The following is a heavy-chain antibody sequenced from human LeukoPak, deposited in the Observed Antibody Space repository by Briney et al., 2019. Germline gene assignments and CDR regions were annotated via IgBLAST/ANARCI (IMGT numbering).Heavy chain of an antibody. CDR1: GYTFTSYS. CDR3: ARGMSGYTEDPFDI. J-gene: IGHJ3*02. CDR2: ISAYNGNT. Sequence: ASVKVSCKASGYTFTSYSINWVRQAPGQGLEWMAWISAYNGNTNYAQKLQGRVTLTRDTYTSTAYMELRSLRSDDTAVYFCARGMSGYTEDPFDIWGQGTVVTVSS. V-gene: IGHV1-18*01. D-gene: IGHD3-3*01.